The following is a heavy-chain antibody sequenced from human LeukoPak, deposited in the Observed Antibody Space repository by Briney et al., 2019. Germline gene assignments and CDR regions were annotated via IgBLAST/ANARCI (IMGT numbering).Heavy chain of an antibody. CDR1: GGSFSGYY. CDR2: INHSGST. J-gene: IGHJ6*02. V-gene: IGHV4-34*01. CDR3: ARGQYGDYYYYYGMDV. D-gene: IGHD4-11*01. Sequence: PSETLSLTCAVYGGSFSGYYWSWIRHPPRKGLEWIGEINHSGSTNYNPSLKSRVTISVDTSKNQFSLKLSSVTAADTAVYYCARGQYGDYYYYYGMDVWGQGTTVTVSS.